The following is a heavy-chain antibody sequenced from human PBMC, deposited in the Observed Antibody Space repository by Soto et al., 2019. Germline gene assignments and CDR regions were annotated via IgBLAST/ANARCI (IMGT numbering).Heavy chain of an antibody. J-gene: IGHJ6*02. V-gene: IGHV1-69*02. D-gene: IGHD2-21*02. Sequence: QVQLVQSGAELKKPGSSVKVSCQASGSTFSSYTVSWVRQVPGQGLEWMGRIIPVLGVTNYAPNFKGRVTITADKSKTTVDMELTSLRSGDTAVYYCARRRYCGADCYSKYCYGMDVWGQGTTVTVSS. CDR2: IIPVLGVT. CDR3: ARRRYCGADCYSKYCYGMDV. CDR1: GSTFSSYT.